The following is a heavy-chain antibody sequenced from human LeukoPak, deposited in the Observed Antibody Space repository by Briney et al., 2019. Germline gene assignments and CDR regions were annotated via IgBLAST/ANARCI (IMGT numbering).Heavy chain of an antibody. CDR3: ARDQELPGGVGY. D-gene: IGHD1-26*01. V-gene: IGHV1-2*02. CDR2: INPNSGGT. Sequence: ASVKVSCKASGYTFTGYYMLWVRQAPGQGLEWMGWINPNSGGTNYAQKFQGRVTMTRDTSISTAYMELSRLRSDDTAVYYCARDQELPGGVGYWGQGTLVTVSS. CDR1: GYTFTGYY. J-gene: IGHJ4*02.